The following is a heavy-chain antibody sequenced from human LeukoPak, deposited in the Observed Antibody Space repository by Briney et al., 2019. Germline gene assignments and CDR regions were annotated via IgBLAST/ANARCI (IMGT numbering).Heavy chain of an antibody. V-gene: IGHV1-69*05. CDR1: GGTFSSYA. J-gene: IGHJ5*02. CDR3: ARDNDGDFWSPRWFDP. Sequence: SVKVSCKASGGTFSSYAISWVRQAPGQGLEWMGGIIPIFGTANYAQKFQGRVTITTDESTSTAYMELSSLRSEDTAVYYCARDNDGDFWSPRWFDPWGQGTLVTVSS. CDR2: IIPIFGTA. D-gene: IGHD3-3*01.